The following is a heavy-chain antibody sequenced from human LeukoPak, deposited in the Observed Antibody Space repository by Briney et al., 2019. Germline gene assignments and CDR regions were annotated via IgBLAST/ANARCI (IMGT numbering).Heavy chain of an antibody. D-gene: IGHD6-13*01. Sequence: GGSLRLSCAASGFTVSSNYMSWVRQAPGKGLEWVSVIYSGGSTYYADSVKGRFTISRDNAKNSLYLQMNSLRAEDTAFYYCAKDQSRDSSIWSGYWGQGTLVSVSS. CDR2: IYSGGST. J-gene: IGHJ4*02. CDR3: AKDQSRDSSIWSGY. CDR1: GFTVSSNY. V-gene: IGHV3-53*05.